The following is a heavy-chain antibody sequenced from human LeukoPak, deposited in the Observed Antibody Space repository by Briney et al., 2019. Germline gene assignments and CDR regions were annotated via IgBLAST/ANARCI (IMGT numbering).Heavy chain of an antibody. CDR1: GVTFSNIW. CDR2: INPDGSIT. CDR3: IVFGDSNH. J-gene: IGHJ5*02. D-gene: IGHD4-17*01. V-gene: IGHV3-74*01. Sequence: PGGSLRLSCAASGVTFSNIWMYWVRQAPGKGLDWVALINPDGSITTYADSVKGRFTISRDTSKNTLYLQISSLRVEDTAVYYCIVFGDSNHWGQGTLVTVSS.